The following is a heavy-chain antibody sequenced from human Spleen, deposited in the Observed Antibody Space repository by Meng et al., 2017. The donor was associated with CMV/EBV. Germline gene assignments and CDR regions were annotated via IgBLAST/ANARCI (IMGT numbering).Heavy chain of an antibody. CDR2: TYPGDSDT. J-gene: IGHJ4*02. CDR1: GYNFINYW. D-gene: IGHD5-12*01. V-gene: IGHV5-51*01. CDR3: ARHGDSFPEKTADY. Sequence: GESLKISCKASGYNFINYWIGWVRQMPGRGLEWMAITYPGDSDTRYSPSFQGQVTISADKSISTAYLQWSSLKASDTAMYYCARHGDSFPEKTADYWGQGTLVTVSS.